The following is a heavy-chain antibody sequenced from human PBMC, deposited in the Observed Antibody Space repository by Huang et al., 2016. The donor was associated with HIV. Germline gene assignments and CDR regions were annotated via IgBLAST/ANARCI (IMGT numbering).Heavy chain of an antibody. Sequence: QLQLQESGPGLVKPSETLPLTCTVSGDCISRGNSWAWIRQPPGKGLEWMGSIHYSGTTYYKPSLKSRVTISVDTSKNQFSLKLSSGTAADTAVYYCARLLSSDYYQFDFWGQGTLVTVSS. V-gene: IGHV4-39*01. CDR3: ARLLSSDYYQFDF. CDR2: IHYSGTT. D-gene: IGHD3-22*01. J-gene: IGHJ4*02. CDR1: GDCISRGNS.